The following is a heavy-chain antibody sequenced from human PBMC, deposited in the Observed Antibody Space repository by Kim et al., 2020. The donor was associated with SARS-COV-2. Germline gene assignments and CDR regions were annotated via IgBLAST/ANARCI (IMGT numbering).Heavy chain of an antibody. CDR2: IDPSDSYT. D-gene: IGHD2-8*01. Sequence: GESLKISCKGSGYSFTSYWISWVRQMPGKGLEWMGRIDPSDSYTNYSPSFQGHVTISADKSISTAYLQWSSLKASDTAMYYCARHLYDEYYFDYWGQGTLVTVSS. CDR1: GYSFTSYW. V-gene: IGHV5-10-1*01. CDR3: ARHLYDEYYFDY. J-gene: IGHJ4*02.